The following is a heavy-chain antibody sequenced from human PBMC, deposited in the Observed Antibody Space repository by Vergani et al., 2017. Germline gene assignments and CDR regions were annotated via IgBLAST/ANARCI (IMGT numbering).Heavy chain of an antibody. Sequence: EVQLVESGGGLVQPGRSLRLSCAASGFTFDDYAMHWARQAPGKGLEWVSGISWNSGSIGYADSVKGRFTISRDNAKNSLYLQMNSLRAEDTALYYCAKDIGVLRGGYSSGWYTYYYYGMDVWGQGTTVTVSS. V-gene: IGHV3-9*01. CDR2: ISWNSGSI. CDR1: GFTFDDYA. D-gene: IGHD6-19*01. J-gene: IGHJ6*02. CDR3: AKDIGVLRGGYSSGWYTYYYYGMDV.